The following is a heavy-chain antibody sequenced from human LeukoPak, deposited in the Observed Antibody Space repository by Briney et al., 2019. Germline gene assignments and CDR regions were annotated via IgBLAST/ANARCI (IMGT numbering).Heavy chain of an antibody. D-gene: IGHD3-10*01. CDR1: GYSISSGYY. CDR3: LGFGELSSYYYYYYMDV. CDR2: IYYSGST. J-gene: IGHJ6*03. V-gene: IGHV4-38-2*02. Sequence: SETLSLTCTVSGYSISSGYYWGWIRQPPGKGLEWIGSIYYSGSTYYNPSLKSRVTISVDTSKNQFSLKLSSVTAADTAVYYCLGFGELSSYYYYYYMDVWGKGTTVTISS.